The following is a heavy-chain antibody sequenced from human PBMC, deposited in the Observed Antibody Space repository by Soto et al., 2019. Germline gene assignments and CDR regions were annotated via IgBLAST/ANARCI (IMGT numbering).Heavy chain of an antibody. D-gene: IGHD4-17*01. CDR3: ARGPSYSDSYFDH. Sequence: ALRGKCVAFGGTRSNYEIHWVRQAPGKGLQWLAVISYDGNNKYYADSVERRFTISRDNSKNTVYLQMNSLRLEDTAVYYCARGPSYSDSYFDHWGQGTLVTVSS. J-gene: IGHJ4*02. CDR1: GGTRSNYE. CDR2: ISYDGNNK. V-gene: IGHV3-30*03.